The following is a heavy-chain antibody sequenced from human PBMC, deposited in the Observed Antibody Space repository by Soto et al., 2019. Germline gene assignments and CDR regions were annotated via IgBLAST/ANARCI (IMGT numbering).Heavy chain of an antibody. CDR1: GFSLSTSGMC. CDR3: ARSGYYPYYYYGMDV. CDR2: IDWDDDK. D-gene: IGHD3-3*01. J-gene: IGHJ6*02. Sequence: GSGPTLVNPTQTLTLTCTFSGFSLSTSGMCVSWIRQPPGKALEWLALIDWDDDKYYSTSLKTRLTISKDTSKNQVVLTMTNMDPVDTAAYYCARSGYYPYYYYGMDVWGQGTTVTVSS. V-gene: IGHV2-70*01.